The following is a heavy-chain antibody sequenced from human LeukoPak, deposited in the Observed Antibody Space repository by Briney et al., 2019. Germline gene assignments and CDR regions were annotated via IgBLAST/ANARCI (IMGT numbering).Heavy chain of an antibody. CDR3: ASDEGNYFDY. V-gene: IGHV3-21*01. CDR2: ISRNSTYI. J-gene: IGHJ4*02. Sequence: GGSLRLSCTASGFTFSSYIMNWVRQAPGKGLEWVASISRNSTYIHYADSVKGRFTISRDNARNSLFLQMNSLRAEDTAIYYCASDEGNYFDYWGQGTLVTVSS. CDR1: GFTFSSYI.